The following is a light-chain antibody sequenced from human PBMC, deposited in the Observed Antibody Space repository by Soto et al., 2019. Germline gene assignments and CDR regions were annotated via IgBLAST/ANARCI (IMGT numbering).Light chain of an antibody. J-gene: IGLJ2*01. CDR1: SSDVGGYNY. V-gene: IGLV2-8*01. Sequence: QSALTQPPSASGSPGQSVTISCTGTSSDVGGYNYVSWYQHHPGKAPKLMIYEVIRRPSGVPDRFSGSKSGNTASLTVSGLQAEDVADYYCSSYAGSNNLVFGGGIKLSV. CDR2: EVI. CDR3: SSYAGSNNLV.